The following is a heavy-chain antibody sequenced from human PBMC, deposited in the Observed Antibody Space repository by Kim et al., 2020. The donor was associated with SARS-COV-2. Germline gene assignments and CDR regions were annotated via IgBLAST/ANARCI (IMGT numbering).Heavy chain of an antibody. CDR1: GFTFSSYD. D-gene: IGHD3-10*01. V-gene: IGHV3-13*05. CDR3: ARAGYYYGSGSYYNYYYMDV. CDR2: IGTAGDP. Sequence: GGSLRLSCAASGFTFSSYDMHWVRQATGKGLEWVSAIGTAGDPYYPGSVTGRFSISRENAKNYLYLQLNSLRAGDTAVYYCARAGYYYGSGSYYNYYYMDVWGKGTTVNVSS. J-gene: IGHJ6*03.